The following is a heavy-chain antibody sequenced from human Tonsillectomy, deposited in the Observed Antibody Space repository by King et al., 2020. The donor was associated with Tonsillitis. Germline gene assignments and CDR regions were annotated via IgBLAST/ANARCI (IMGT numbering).Heavy chain of an antibody. J-gene: IGHJ6*02. V-gene: IGHV1-18*01. Sequence: VQLVQSGAEVKKPGASVKVSCKASGYTFTSYGISWVRQAPGQGLEWMGWISAYIGITDYAQNLQGRVSMTTDTSTSTAYMELRSLRSDDTAVYYCARVGHSSSDYYYGMDVWGQGTTVTVSS. CDR3: ARVGHSSSDYYYGMDV. D-gene: IGHD6-6*01. CDR2: ISAYIGIT. CDR1: GYTFTSYG.